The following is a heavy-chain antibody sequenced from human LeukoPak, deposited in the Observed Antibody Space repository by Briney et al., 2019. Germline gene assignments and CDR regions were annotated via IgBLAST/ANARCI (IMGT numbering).Heavy chain of an antibody. CDR2: LFYSGST. D-gene: IGHD3-22*01. V-gene: IGHV4-38-2*02. CDR1: GYSVSSGYY. CDR3: ARGVNYYDSSGYAHARYFDY. Sequence: SETLSLTCTVSGYSVSSGYYWGWVRQPPGKGLEWIGYLFYSGSTYYNPSLKSRVTISVDTSKNQFSLKLSSVTAADTAVYYCARGVNYYDSSGYAHARYFDYWGQGTLVTVSS. J-gene: IGHJ4*02.